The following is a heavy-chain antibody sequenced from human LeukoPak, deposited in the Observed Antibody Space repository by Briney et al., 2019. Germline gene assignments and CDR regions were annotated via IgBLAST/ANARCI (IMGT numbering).Heavy chain of an antibody. CDR3: ARAGVAGTFYFDY. CDR2: INPNSGGT. J-gene: IGHJ4*02. CDR1: GYTLTGYY. D-gene: IGHD6-19*01. Sequence: ASVKVSCKASGYTLTGYYMHWVRQAPGQGLEWMGRINPNSGGTNYAQKFQGRVTMTRDTSISTAYMELSRLRSDDTAVYYCARAGVAGTFYFDYWGQGTLVTVSS. V-gene: IGHV1-2*06.